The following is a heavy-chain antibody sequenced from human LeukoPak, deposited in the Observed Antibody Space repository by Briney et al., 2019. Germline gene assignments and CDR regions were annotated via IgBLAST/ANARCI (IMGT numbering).Heavy chain of an antibody. V-gene: IGHV3-53*04. CDR1: GFTVSSNY. J-gene: IGHJ3*02. CDR3: ARAVWFGGRAFDI. Sequence: GGSLRLSCAASGFTVSSNYMSWVRQAPGKGLEWVSVIYSGGSTYYADSVKGRLTISRHNSKNTRYLEINSLTAEATAVYYCARAVWFGGRAFDIWGQGTMVTVSS. D-gene: IGHD3-10*01. CDR2: IYSGGST.